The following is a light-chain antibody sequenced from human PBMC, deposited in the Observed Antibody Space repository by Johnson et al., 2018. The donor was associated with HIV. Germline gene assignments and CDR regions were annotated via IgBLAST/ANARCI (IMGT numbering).Light chain of an antibody. CDR1: RSNIGNNY. V-gene: IGLV1-51*02. Sequence: QPVLTQPPSVSAAPGQRVTISCSGGRSNIGNNYVSWYQQFPGAAPKLLIYEDNERPSGIPGRFSGSKSGPSATLGITGLQTGDEADYYCGTWDSSLTSYVFGAGTKVTVL. J-gene: IGLJ1*01. CDR3: GTWDSSLTSYV. CDR2: EDN.